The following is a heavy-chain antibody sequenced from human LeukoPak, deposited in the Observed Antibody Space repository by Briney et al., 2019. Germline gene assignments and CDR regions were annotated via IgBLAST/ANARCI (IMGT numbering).Heavy chain of an antibody. V-gene: IGHV3-66*01. CDR1: GFTFSDYA. D-gene: IGHD1-1*01. CDR2: IFSGGDT. J-gene: IGHJ4*02. Sequence: GGSLRLSCAASGFTFSDYAMIWVRQAPGKGLEWVSVIFSGGDTYYADSVKGRFTISRDDSKNSLYLQMNSLRAEDTAVYYCARTIPPHTTGTPLGGFDFWGQGTLVAVSS. CDR3: ARTIPPHTTGTPLGGFDF.